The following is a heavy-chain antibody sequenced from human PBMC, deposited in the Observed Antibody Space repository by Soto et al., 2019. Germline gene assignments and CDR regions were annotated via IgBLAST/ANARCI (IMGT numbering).Heavy chain of an antibody. CDR2: INPSGST. D-gene: IGHD3-10*01. V-gene: IGHV4-34*01. CDR1: GGSFSGYY. J-gene: IGHJ6*02. CDR3: ARGRRSYYGSGSYYNVFSYYYYGMDV. Sequence: SETLSLTCAVYGGSFSGYYWSWISQPPGKGLEWIGEINPSGSTNYNPSLKSRVTISVDTSKNQFSLKLSSVTAADTAVYYCARGRRSYYGSGSYYNVFSYYYYGMDVWGQGTTVTVSS.